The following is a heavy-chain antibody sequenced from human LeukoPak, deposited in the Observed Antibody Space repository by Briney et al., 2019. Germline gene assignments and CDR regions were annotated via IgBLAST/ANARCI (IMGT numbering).Heavy chain of an antibody. CDR3: ARGPRGIAVAAVDY. D-gene: IGHD6-19*01. J-gene: IGHJ4*02. CDR1: GYTFTGYY. V-gene: IGHV1-2*02. CDR2: INPNSGGT. Sequence: ASVKVSCKASGYTFTGYYMHWVRQAPGQGLEWMGWINPNSGGTNYAQKFQGRVTMTRDTSISTAYMELSRLRSDDTAVYYCARGPRGIAVAAVDYWGQGALVTVSS.